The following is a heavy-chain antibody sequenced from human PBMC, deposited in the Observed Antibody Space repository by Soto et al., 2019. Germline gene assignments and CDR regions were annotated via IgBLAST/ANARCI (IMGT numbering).Heavy chain of an antibody. J-gene: IGHJ5*01. Sequence: QVQLVQSGAEVKTPGASVKVSCKASGYTFTSYDMNWVRQAPGQGLEWMGWMNPNSGNTGYAQKFQGRLTMTRDTAISIAHMELSSLRNADTAVYYCARSDGYNFNWLDSWGQGTLVTVS. CDR1: GYTFTSYD. V-gene: IGHV1-8*01. D-gene: IGHD2-21*01. CDR2: MNPNSGNT. CDR3: ARSDGYNFNWLDS.